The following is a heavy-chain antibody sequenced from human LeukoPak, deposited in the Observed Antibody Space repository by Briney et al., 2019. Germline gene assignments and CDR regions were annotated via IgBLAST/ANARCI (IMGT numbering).Heavy chain of an antibody. CDR1: GFTFSDCW. V-gene: IGHV3-7*01. Sequence: GGSLRLSCEASGFTFSDCWMSWIRQAPGKGLEWVADIKRDGSERYYVDSVKGRFTISRDNAKNSVFLQMNNLRDEDTAVYYCSWSGEADWGQGTLVTVSS. J-gene: IGHJ4*02. CDR3: SWSGEAD. CDR2: IKRDGSER. D-gene: IGHD3-3*01.